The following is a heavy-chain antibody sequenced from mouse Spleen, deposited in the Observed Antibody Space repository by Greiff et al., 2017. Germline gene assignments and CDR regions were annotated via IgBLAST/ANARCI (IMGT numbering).Heavy chain of an antibody. CDR2: IYPGNSDT. CDR3: TRSNFDGYYEGYAMDY. J-gene: IGHJ4*01. D-gene: IGHD2-3*01. Sequence: DVQLVESGTVLARPGASVKMSCKTSGYTFTSYWMHWVKQRPGQGLEWIGAIYPGNSDTSYNQKFKGKAKLTAVTSASTAYMELSSLTNEDSAVYYCTRSNFDGYYEGYAMDYWGQGTSVTVSS. V-gene: IGHV1-5*01. CDR1: GYTFTSYW.